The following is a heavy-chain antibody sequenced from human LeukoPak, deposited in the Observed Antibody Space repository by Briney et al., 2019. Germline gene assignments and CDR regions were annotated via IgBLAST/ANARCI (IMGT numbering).Heavy chain of an antibody. V-gene: IGHV3-23*01. J-gene: IGHJ4*02. CDR2: ISGSGGST. Sequence: GGSLRLSCAASGFTFSSYAMSWVRQAPGKGLEWVSAISGSGGSTYYADSVKGRFTISRDNSKNTLYLQMNSLRAEDTAVYYCAKAATYCGGDCYGLFDYWSQGTLVTVSS. D-gene: IGHD2-21*02. CDR3: AKAATYCGGDCYGLFDY. CDR1: GFTFSSYA.